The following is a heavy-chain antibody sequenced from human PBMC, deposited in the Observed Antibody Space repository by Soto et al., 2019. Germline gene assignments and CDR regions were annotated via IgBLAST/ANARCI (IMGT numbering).Heavy chain of an antibody. CDR1: GFTFTSYS. J-gene: IGHJ4*02. CDR2: ISSTTNYI. Sequence: RWSLRLSCAASGFTFTSYSMNWFRQAPGKGLEWVSSISSTTNYIYYGDSMKGRFTISRDNAKNSLYLEMNSLRAEDTAVYYCARESEDLTSNFDYWGQGTLVTVSS. V-gene: IGHV3-21*06. CDR3: ARESEDLTSNFDY.